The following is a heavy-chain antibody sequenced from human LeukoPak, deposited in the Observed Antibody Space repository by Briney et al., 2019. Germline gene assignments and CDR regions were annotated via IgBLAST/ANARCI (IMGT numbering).Heavy chain of an antibody. CDR1: GFAFSDYW. Sequence: PGGSLRLSCAASGFAFSDYWMSWVRQAPGEGLEWVANILPDGSEKYYLDSVKGRFTISRDNPTNSLYLQINSLRAEDTALYYCGRLARNAWYAVDYWGQGTLVTVSS. CDR3: GRLARNAWYAVDY. V-gene: IGHV3-7*01. D-gene: IGHD6-19*01. CDR2: ILPDGSEK. J-gene: IGHJ4*02.